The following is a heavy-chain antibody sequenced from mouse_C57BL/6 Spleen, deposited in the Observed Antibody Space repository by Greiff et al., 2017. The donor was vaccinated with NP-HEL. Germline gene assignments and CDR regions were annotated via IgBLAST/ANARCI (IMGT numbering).Heavy chain of an antibody. CDR3: TSAQAPWAWFAY. CDR1: GFNIKDYY. Sequence: EVKLVESGAELVRPGASVKLSCTASGFNIKDYYMPWVKQRPEQGLEWVGRIDPEDGDTEYAPKFQGKATMTADNSSNTAYLQLSSLTSEDTAVYYCTSAQAPWAWFAYWGQVTLVTVSA. D-gene: IGHD3-2*02. J-gene: IGHJ3*01. CDR2: IDPEDGDT. V-gene: IGHV14-1*01.